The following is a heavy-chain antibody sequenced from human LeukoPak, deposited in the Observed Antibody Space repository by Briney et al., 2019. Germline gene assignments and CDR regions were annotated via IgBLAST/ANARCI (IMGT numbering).Heavy chain of an antibody. CDR1: GFTFSSYE. CDR3: ARDLMNYDFWSGYNYHYYYGMDV. D-gene: IGHD3-3*01. CDR2: ISSSGSTI. Sequence: PGGSLRLSCAASGFTFSSYEMNWVRQAPGKGLEWVSYISSSGSTIYYADSVKGRFTISRDNAKNSLYLQMNSLRAEDTAVYYCARDLMNYDFWSGYNYHYYYGMDVWGQGTTVTVSS. V-gene: IGHV3-48*03. J-gene: IGHJ6*02.